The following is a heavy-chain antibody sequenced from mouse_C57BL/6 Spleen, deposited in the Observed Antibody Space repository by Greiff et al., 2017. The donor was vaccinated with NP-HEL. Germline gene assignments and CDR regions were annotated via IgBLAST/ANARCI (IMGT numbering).Heavy chain of an antibody. V-gene: IGHV14-4*01. J-gene: IGHJ2*01. CDR2: IDPENGDT. D-gene: IGHD1-1*01. CDR3: TTDHIRNY. CDR1: GFNIKDDY. Sequence: VQLQQSGAELVRPGASVKLSCTASGFNIKDDYMHWVKQRPEQGLEWIGWIDPENGDTEYASKFQGKATITADTSSNTAYLQLSSLTSEDTAVYYCTTDHIRNYWGQGTTLTVSS.